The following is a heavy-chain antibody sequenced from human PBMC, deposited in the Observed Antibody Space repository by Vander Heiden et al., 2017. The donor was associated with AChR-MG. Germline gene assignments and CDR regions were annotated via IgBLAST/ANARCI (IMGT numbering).Heavy chain of an antibody. V-gene: IGHV1-58*01. CDR2: IVVGSGNT. J-gene: IGHJ1*01. CDR1: GFTFTSSA. D-gene: IGHD3-10*01. Sequence: QLVQSGPEVKTPGTSVKVSCKAYGFTFTSSAVPCVRQARGQRLEWIGWIVVGSGNTNYAQKFQERVTITRDMSTSTAYMELSSLRSEDTAVYYCAAAGSGSYYNSQDFQHWGQGTLVTVSS. CDR3: AAAGSGSYYNSQDFQH.